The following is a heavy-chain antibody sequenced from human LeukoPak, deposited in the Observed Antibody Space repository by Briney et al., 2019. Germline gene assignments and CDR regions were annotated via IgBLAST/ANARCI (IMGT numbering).Heavy chain of an antibody. J-gene: IGHJ4*02. D-gene: IGHD3-22*01. CDR2: IYYSGST. Sequence: PSETLSLTCTVSGGSISSSSYYWGWIRQPPWKGLEWIGSIYYSGSTYYNPSLKSRVTISVDTSKNQFSLKLSSVTAADTAVYYCARPMSSVLNYFDYGGQGTLVTVSS. CDR3: ARPMSSVLNYFDY. V-gene: IGHV4-39*01. CDR1: GGSISSSSYY.